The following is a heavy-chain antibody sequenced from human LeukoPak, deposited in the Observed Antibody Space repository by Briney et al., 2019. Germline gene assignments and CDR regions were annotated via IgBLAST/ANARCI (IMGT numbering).Heavy chain of an antibody. CDR1: GGSISSYY. CDR3: ASGRYSPHSYYYGMDV. Sequence: PSETLSLTCTVSGGSISSYYWSWIRQPAGKGLEWIGRIYTSGSTNYNPSLKSRVTMSVDTSKNQFSLKLSSVTAADTAVYYCASGRYSPHSYYYGMDVWGQGTTVTVSS. D-gene: IGHD3-9*01. V-gene: IGHV4-4*07. CDR2: IYTSGST. J-gene: IGHJ6*02.